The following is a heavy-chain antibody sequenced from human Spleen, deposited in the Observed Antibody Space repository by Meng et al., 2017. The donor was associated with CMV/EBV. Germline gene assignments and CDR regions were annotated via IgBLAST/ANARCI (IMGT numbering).Heavy chain of an antibody. V-gene: IGHV3-73*01. D-gene: IGHD2-15*01. J-gene: IGHJ4*02. CDR1: GFTCSGSA. Sequence: GGSLRLSCAASGFTCSGSAMHWVRQASGRGLEWVGRIRDKSNNYATADAASVKGRCTISRDDSENTAYLQMSSLKTDDTAIYYCTRRIDCSGASCYPYFFDNWGQGTLVTVSS. CDR2: IRDKSNNYAT. CDR3: TRRIDCSGASCYPYFFDN.